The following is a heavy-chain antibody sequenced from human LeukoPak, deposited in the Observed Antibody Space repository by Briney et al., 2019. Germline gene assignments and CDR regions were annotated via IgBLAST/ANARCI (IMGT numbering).Heavy chain of an antibody. J-gene: IGHJ4*02. CDR1: GYTFTQYY. Sequence: AGSVKVSCKTSGYTFTQYYLHWVRQAPGQGLEWMGWINPDNGDTHYAQSFLGRVTMTRDTSIRAAYLELSRPRSDDKAVYYCARVYYAFDYWGQGTLLTVSS. D-gene: IGHD1-26*01. V-gene: IGHV1-2*02. CDR3: ARVYYAFDY. CDR2: INPDNGDT.